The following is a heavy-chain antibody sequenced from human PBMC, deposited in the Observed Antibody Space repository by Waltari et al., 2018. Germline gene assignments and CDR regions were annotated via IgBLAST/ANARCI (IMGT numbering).Heavy chain of an antibody. CDR1: GFPFSSYA. CDR3: AKVRAAAGFDAFDI. D-gene: IGHD6-13*01. V-gene: IGHV3-23*03. J-gene: IGHJ3*02. CDR2: IYSGGST. Sequence: EVQLLESGGGLVQPGGSLRLSCAASGFPFSSYAMSLVRQAPGKGLEWVSVIYSGGSTYYADSVKGRFTISRDNSKNTLYLQMNSLRAEDTAVYYCAKVRAAAGFDAFDIWGQGTMVTVSS.